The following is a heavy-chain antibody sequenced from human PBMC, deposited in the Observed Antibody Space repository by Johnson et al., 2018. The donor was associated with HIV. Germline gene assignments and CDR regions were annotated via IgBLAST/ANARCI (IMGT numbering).Heavy chain of an antibody. CDR1: GFTFSSYG. J-gene: IGHJ3*02. D-gene: IGHD4-17*01. CDR3: AKVGGRHDYGDYLGAFDI. Sequence: VQLVESGGGVVQPGGSLRLSCAASGFTFSSYGMHWVRQAPGNGLEWVAFIRYDGSNQYYADSVKGRFTISRYNSKNTLYLQMNSLRAEDTAVYYCAKVGGRHDYGDYLGAFDIWGQGTMVTVSS. V-gene: IGHV3-30*02. CDR2: IRYDGSNQ.